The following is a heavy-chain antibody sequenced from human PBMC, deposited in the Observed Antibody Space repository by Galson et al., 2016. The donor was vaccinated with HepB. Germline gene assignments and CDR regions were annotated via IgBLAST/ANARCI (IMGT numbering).Heavy chain of an antibody. J-gene: IGHJ6*02. CDR3: ARDQRGVRYYYYGMDV. Sequence: SVKVSCKASGYTFSNFGFSWVRQAPGQGLEWMGWISAYNGNTYYAQKLQGRVTMTTDTSTSTVYMDLRSLRSDDTAVYYCARDQRGVRYYYYGMDVWGQGTTITVSS. D-gene: IGHD3-10*01. CDR2: ISAYNGNT. CDR1: GYTFSNFG. V-gene: IGHV1-18*01.